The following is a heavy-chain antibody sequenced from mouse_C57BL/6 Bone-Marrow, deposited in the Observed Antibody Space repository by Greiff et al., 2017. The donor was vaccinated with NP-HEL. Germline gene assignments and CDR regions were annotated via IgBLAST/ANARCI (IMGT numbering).Heavy chain of an antibody. Sequence: QVQLKQSGAELVRPGASVKLSCKASGYTFTDYYINWVKQRPGQGLEWIARIYPGSGNTYYNEKFKGKATLTAEKSSSTAYMQLSSLTSEDSAVYFCARESWLLNYYAMDYWGQGTSVTVSS. D-gene: IGHD2-3*01. J-gene: IGHJ4*01. V-gene: IGHV1-76*01. CDR3: ARESWLLNYYAMDY. CDR1: GYTFTDYY. CDR2: IYPGSGNT.